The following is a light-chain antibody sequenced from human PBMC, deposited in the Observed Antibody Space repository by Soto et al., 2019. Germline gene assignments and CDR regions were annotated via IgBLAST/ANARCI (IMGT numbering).Light chain of an antibody. CDR3: QQYSSTFWT. CDR2: GAS. V-gene: IGKV3-20*01. J-gene: IGKJ1*01. CDR1: QSISSSY. Sequence: EIVLTQSPGTLSLSPGERATLSCRASQSISSSYLAWYQQKPGQAPRLLVYGASSRATGIPDRFSGSGSGTEFTLTISRLEPEDFALYYCQQYSSTFWTFGQGTKVDIK.